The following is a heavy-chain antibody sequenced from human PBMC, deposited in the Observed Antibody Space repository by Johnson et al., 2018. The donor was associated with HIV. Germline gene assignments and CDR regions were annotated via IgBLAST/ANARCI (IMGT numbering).Heavy chain of an antibody. J-gene: IGHJ3*01. D-gene: IGHD1-26*01. V-gene: IGHV3-NL1*01. CDR2: IYSGGST. CDR3: AKDRSMDDAFDV. Sequence: QVQLVESGGGLVKPGGSLRLSCAASGFTFSSSAMHWVHQAPGKGLEWVSVIYSGGSTYYADSVKGRFTISRDNSKNTLYLQMNSLRAEDTAVYYCAKDRSMDDAFDVWGQGTMVTVSS. CDR1: GFTFSSSA.